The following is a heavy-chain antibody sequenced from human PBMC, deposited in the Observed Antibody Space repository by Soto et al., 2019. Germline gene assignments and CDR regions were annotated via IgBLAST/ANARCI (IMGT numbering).Heavy chain of an antibody. D-gene: IGHD3-22*01. CDR3: ARVGLRNYYDSSGHIDY. J-gene: IGHJ4*02. V-gene: IGHV4-34*01. CDR1: GGSFSGYY. Sequence: SETLSLTCAVYGGSFSGYYWSWIRQPPGKGLEWIGEINHSGSTNYNPSLKSRVTISVDTSKNQFSLKLSSVTAADTAVYYCARVGLRNYYDSSGHIDYWGQGTLVTVSS. CDR2: INHSGST.